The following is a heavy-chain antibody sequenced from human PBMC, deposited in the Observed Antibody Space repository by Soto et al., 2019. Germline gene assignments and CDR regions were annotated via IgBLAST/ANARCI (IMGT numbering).Heavy chain of an antibody. J-gene: IGHJ3*02. Sequence: GASVRLSDKASGGTFSSYAISWVRQAPGQGLEWMGGIIPIFGTANYAQKFQGRVTITADESTSTAYMELSSLRSEDTAVYYCASPIAAADSDDSLDIWGQGTMVTVSS. D-gene: IGHD6-25*01. CDR3: ASPIAAADSDDSLDI. V-gene: IGHV1-69*13. CDR1: GGTFSSYA. CDR2: IIPIFGTA.